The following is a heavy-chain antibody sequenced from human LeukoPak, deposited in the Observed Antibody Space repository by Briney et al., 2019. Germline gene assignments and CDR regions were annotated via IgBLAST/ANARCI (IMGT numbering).Heavy chain of an antibody. J-gene: IGHJ5*02. V-gene: IGHV1-2*02. CDR3: AREGDKYANWFDT. D-gene: IGHD2-8*01. CDR2: INPNSGGT. CDR1: GYTFTGYY. Sequence: ASVKVSCKASGYTFTGYYMHWVRQAPGQGLEWMGWINPNSGGTNYAQKFQGRVTMTRDTSISTAYMELSMLRSDDTAVYYCAREGDKYANWFDTWGQGTLVTVSS.